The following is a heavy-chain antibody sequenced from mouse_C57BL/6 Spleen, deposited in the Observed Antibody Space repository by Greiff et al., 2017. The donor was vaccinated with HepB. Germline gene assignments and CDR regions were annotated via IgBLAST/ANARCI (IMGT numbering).Heavy chain of an antibody. Sequence: QVQLKQSGAELVRPGTSVTVSCKASGYAFTNYLIEWVKQRPGQGLEWIGAINPGSGGTNYNEKFKGKATLTADKSSSTAYMQLSSLTSEDSAVYFCAREGYYAMDYWGQGTSVTVSS. CDR3: AREGYYAMDY. V-gene: IGHV1-54*01. CDR2: INPGSGGT. CDR1: GYAFTNYL. J-gene: IGHJ4*01.